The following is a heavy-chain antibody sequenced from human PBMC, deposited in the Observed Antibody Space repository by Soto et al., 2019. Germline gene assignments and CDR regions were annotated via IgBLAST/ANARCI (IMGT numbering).Heavy chain of an antibody. CDR2: IYYSGST. V-gene: IGHV4-59*08. CDR3: ARLSRRDFWSGYYYYFDY. J-gene: IGHJ4*02. Sequence: PSETLSLTCTVSGGSISSYYWSWIRQPPGKGLEWIGYIYYSGSTNYNPSLKSRVTISVDTSKNQFSLKLSSVTAADTAAYYCARLSRRDFWSGYYYYFDYWGQGPLVTVSS. CDR1: GGSISSYY. D-gene: IGHD3-3*01.